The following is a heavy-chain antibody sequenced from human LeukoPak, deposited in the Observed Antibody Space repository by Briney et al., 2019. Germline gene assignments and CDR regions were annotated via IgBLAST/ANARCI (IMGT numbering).Heavy chain of an antibody. J-gene: IGHJ3*02. CDR3: ARRNGYDSSGYYYDAFDI. V-gene: IGHV3-20*04. CDR1: GFTFSSYG. Sequence: GGSLRLSCAASGFTFSSYGMSWVRQAPGKGLEWVSGINWNGGSTGYADSVKGRFTISRDNAKNSLYLQMNSLRAEDTALYYCARRNGYDSSGYYYDAFDIWGQGTMVTVSS. CDR2: INWNGGST. D-gene: IGHD3-22*01.